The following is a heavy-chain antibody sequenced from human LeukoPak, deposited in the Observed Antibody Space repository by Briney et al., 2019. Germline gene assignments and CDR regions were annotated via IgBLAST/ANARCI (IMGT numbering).Heavy chain of an antibody. D-gene: IGHD4-23*01. V-gene: IGHV4-39*07. CDR2: INHSGST. Sequence: PSETLSLTCTVSGGSISSGGYYWSWIRQPPGKGLEWIGEINHSGSTNYNPSLKSRVTISVDTSKNQFSLKLSSVTAADTAVYYCARVSVVTNRNFDYWGRGTLVTVSS. J-gene: IGHJ4*02. CDR3: ARVSVVTNRNFDY. CDR1: GGSISSGGYY.